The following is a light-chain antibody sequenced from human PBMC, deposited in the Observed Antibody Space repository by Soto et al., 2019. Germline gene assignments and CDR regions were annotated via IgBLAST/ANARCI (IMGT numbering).Light chain of an antibody. CDR3: CSHAGSYTYV. Sequence: QSALTQPRSVSGSPGQSVNISCTGTSSDVGGYNYVSWYQQHPGKAPKLMIYDVNRRPSGVPDRFSGSKSGNTASLTISGLQAEDEADYYCCSHAGSYTYVFGTGTKLTVL. J-gene: IGLJ1*01. CDR1: SSDVGGYNY. CDR2: DVN. V-gene: IGLV2-11*01.